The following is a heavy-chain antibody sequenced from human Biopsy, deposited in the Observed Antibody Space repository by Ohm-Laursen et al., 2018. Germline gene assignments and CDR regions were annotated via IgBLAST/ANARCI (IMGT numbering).Heavy chain of an antibody. J-gene: IGHJ4*02. D-gene: IGHD3-9*01. V-gene: IGHV4-4*07. Sequence: GTLSLTCTVSGTSLSNFYWSWIRQPAGKGLEWIGRIFPTGITNYNPSLKSRVTMSVDTSKNEFSLRLTSVTAADTAVYYCVRGSLKMDYWGQGTLVTVSS. CDR2: IFPTGIT. CDR3: VRGSLKMDY. CDR1: GTSLSNFY.